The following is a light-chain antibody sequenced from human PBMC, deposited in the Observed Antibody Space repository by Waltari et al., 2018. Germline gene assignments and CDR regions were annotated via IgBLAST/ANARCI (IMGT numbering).Light chain of an antibody. CDR1: NSNIGGHS. CDR3: AVWDDSLGGV. Sequence: QSVLTQPPSVSGTPGQRVTISCSGSNSNIGGHSVNWYQQVPGTAPKLLIYNDNQGPSGVPDRFAASKSGTSASLAITGLQSEDEADYYCAVWDDSLGGVFGGGTKLTVL. V-gene: IGLV1-44*01. CDR2: NDN. J-gene: IGLJ3*02.